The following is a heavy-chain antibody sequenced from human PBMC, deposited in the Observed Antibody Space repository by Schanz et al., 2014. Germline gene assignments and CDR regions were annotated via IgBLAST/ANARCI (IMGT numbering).Heavy chain of an antibody. CDR3: ARSAGRDFWSGYYTRFDY. J-gene: IGHJ4*02. CDR2: ISAYNGNT. CDR1: GYTFTGYG. D-gene: IGHD3-3*01. V-gene: IGHV1-18*01. Sequence: QVQLVQSGAEVKKPGASVKVSCKASGYTFTGYGISWVRQAPGQGLEWMGWISAYNGNTKYPQKLQGRVTMTTDTSTSTVYMELRSLRSDDTAVYYCARSAGRDFWSGYYTRFDYWGQGTLVTVSS.